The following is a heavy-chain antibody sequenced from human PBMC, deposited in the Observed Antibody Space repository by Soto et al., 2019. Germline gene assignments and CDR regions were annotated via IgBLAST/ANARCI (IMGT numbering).Heavy chain of an antibody. V-gene: IGHV3-11*01. CDR2: ISGSGRTI. D-gene: IGHD3-16*01. CDR3: ARLPFPWGWFDP. CDR1: GIVFSDY. Sequence: QVQLVESGGGLVKPGGSLRLSCAASGIVFSDYMSWVRQAPGKGLEWLSYISGSGRTIYSADSVKGRFTISRDNATNSLYLQMSNVGTEDTAVYYCARLPFPWGWFDPWGQGTLVTVSP. J-gene: IGHJ5*02.